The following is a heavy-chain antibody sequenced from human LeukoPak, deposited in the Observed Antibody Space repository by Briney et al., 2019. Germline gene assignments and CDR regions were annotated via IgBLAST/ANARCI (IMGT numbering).Heavy chain of an antibody. CDR1: GYTFTGYD. J-gene: IGHJ4*02. V-gene: IGHV1-8*01. Sequence: ASVRVSCKASGYTFTGYDINWVRQATGQGLEWMGWMNPNTGDTDYAQKFQGRVTVTRNTSIDTAYMELSGLRSEDTAIYYCTRGSLSGSSRDYWGQGTLLTVSS. D-gene: IGHD1-26*01. CDR2: MNPNTGDT. CDR3: TRGSLSGSSRDY.